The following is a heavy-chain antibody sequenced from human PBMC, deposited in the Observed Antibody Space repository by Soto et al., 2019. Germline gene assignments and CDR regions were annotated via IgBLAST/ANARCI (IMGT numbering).Heavy chain of an antibody. CDR2: ISYDGSNK. D-gene: IGHD2-15*01. V-gene: IGHV3-30*18. Sequence: PGGSLRLSCAASGFTFSSYGMHWVRQAPGKGLEWVAVISYDGSNKYYADSVKGRFTISRDNSKNTLYLQMNSLRAEDTAVCYCAKDIRYIRGYCSGGSCYPPGGMDVWGQGTTVTVSS. CDR1: GFTFSSYG. J-gene: IGHJ6*02. CDR3: AKDIRYIRGYCSGGSCYPPGGMDV.